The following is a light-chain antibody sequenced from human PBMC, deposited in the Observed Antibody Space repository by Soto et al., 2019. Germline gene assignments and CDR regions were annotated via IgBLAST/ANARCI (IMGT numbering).Light chain of an antibody. V-gene: IGKV3-20*01. CDR1: QSVSSTY. J-gene: IGKJ2*01. CDR3: QQYGSAPPYT. CDR2: GAS. Sequence: IVLTQSPGTLSLSPGERATLSCRASQSVSSTYLAWYQQKPGQAPRLLIYGASSRATGIPDRFSRSASGTDFALTISRLEPEDFAVDYCQQYGSAPPYTVGQGTKLEIK.